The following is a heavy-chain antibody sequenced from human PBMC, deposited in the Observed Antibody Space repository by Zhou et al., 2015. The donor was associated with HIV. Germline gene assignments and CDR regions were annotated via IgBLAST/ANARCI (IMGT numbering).Heavy chain of an antibody. V-gene: IGHV1-69*06. CDR3: ARHSEQNLLSDRSLVTWLDP. CDR2: IIPMFNRA. J-gene: IGHJ5*02. Sequence: QVQLVQSGAEVKKPGSSVKVSCKASGGTFSSYSISWVRQAPGQGLEWMGRIIPMFNRANYAQKFQGRVTITADRSTNTAYMELRSLRKDDTAMYYCARHSEQNLLSDRSLVTWLDPWGRGNPRSPVSS. CDR1: GGTFSSYS. D-gene: IGHD3-16*02.